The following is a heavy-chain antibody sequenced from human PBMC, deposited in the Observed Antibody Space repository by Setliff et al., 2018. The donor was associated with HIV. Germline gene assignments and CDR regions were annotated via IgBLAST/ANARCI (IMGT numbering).Heavy chain of an antibody. Sequence: GESLKISCQASGYIFTNFWIGWVRQMPGKGLEWMGTVYPGDFDSIYNESFQGHVTMSVDKATRTAYLEWSSLKASDTAMYYCARLGVGATPFDYWGQGTLVTVSS. CDR2: VYPGDFDS. CDR1: GYIFTNFW. CDR3: ARLGVGATPFDY. V-gene: IGHV5-51*01. D-gene: IGHD1-26*01. J-gene: IGHJ4*02.